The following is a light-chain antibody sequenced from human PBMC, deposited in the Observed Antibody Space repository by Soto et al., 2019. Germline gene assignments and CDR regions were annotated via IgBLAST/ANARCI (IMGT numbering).Light chain of an antibody. V-gene: IGKV1-33*01. J-gene: IGKJ5*01. CDR3: QQYDNLPIT. Sequence: DIQMTQSPSSLSASVGDRVTITCQASQDISNYLNWYQQKPGKAPKLLIYDASNLETGVPSRFSGSGSGTDFTFTISSXQPEDIATYHCQQYDNLPITFGQGTRLEIK. CDR2: DAS. CDR1: QDISNY.